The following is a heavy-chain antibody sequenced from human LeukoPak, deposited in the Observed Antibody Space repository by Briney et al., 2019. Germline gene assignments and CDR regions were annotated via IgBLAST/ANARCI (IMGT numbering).Heavy chain of an antibody. D-gene: IGHD5-12*01. J-gene: IGHJ4*01. CDR2: IGISSGNT. CDR3: ARDHRYAFDN. Sequence: GRSLRLSCADSGFNFIDYSMNWVRQAPGKGLEWISYIGISSGNTKYADSVKGRFTISRDKARNSLYLQMNSLRVEDTAMYYCARDHRYAFDNWGHGTLVTVSS. V-gene: IGHV3-48*01. CDR1: GFNFIDYS.